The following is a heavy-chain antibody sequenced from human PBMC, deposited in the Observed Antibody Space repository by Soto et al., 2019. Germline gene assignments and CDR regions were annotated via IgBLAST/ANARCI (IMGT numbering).Heavy chain of an antibody. CDR2: IYYSGST. CDR1: GGSISSSSYY. D-gene: IGHD6-19*01. CDR3: ARLSGWYITDYYYYMDV. J-gene: IGHJ6*03. Sequence: SETLSLTCTVSGGSISSSSYYWGWIRQPPGKGLEWIGSIYYSGSTYYNPSLKSRVTISVDTSKNQFSLKLSSVTAADTAVYYCARLSGWYITDYYYYMDVWGKGTTVTVSS. V-gene: IGHV4-39*01.